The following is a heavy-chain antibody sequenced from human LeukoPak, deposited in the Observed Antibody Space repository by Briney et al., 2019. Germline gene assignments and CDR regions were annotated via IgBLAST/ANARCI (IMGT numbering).Heavy chain of an antibody. CDR1: GDSISSNY. CDR2: IYYSGDT. D-gene: IGHD2-15*01. J-gene: IGHJ4*02. CDR3: ARLLAGCPGGRCRAHFDY. V-gene: IGHV4-59*01. Sequence: PSETLSLTCSVSGDSISSNYWSWMRQPPGKGLEWIGYIYYSGDTNYNPSLKGRVTMSVDTSKNQFSLNLKSVTAADTAVYHCARLLAGCPGGRCRAHFDYWGQGTLVTVSP.